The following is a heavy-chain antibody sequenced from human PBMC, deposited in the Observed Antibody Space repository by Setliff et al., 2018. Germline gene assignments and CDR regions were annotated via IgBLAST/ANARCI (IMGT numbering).Heavy chain of an antibody. J-gene: IGHJ3*01. CDR1: GYSISNGFY. CDR2: LFDGGSA. CDR3: ARDPHYYPTYSPPVHAFDF. D-gene: IGHD2-21*01. V-gene: IGHV4-38-2*02. Sequence: PSETLSLTCAVSGYSISNGFYWGWIRQSPVKGLEWIGSLFDGGSAYYSPSLKSRASISLDTSKNQFALKLTSATADDTAVYYCARDPHYYPTYSPPVHAFDFWGQGIMVTVSS.